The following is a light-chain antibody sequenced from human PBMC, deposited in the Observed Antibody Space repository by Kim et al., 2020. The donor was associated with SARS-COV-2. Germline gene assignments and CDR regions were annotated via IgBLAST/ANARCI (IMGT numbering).Light chain of an antibody. J-gene: IGLJ3*02. CDR3: QAWDSSAVV. Sequence: SYELTQPPSVSVSPGQTASITCSGDKLGEKYTCWYQQKPGQSPVLVIYHDTKRPSGIPERFSGYTSVNTATLTISGTQAVDEADYYCQAWDSSAVVFGGGTKLTVL. V-gene: IGLV3-1*01. CDR2: HDT. CDR1: KLGEKY.